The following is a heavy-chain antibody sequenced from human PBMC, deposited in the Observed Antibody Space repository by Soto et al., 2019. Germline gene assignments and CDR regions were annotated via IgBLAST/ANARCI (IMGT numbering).Heavy chain of an antibody. V-gene: IGHV5-51*01. CDR1: GYSFTSYW. J-gene: IGHJ4*02. CDR3: ARSTDSGYDSTSLGY. CDR2: IYPGDSDT. D-gene: IGHD5-12*01. Sequence: GESLKISCKGSGYSFTSYWIGWVRQMPGKGLEWMGIIYPGDSDTRYSPSFQGQVTTSADKSISTAYLQWSSLKASDTAMYYCARSTDSGYDSTSLGYWGQGTLVTVS.